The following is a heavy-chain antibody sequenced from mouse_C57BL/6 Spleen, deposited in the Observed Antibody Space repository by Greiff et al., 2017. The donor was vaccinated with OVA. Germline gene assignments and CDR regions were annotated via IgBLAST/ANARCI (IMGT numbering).Heavy chain of an antibody. D-gene: IGHD2-3*01. J-gene: IGHJ2*01. Sequence: VQLQQSGPELVKPGASVKISCKASGYTFTDYYMNWVKQSHGKSLEWIGDINPNNGGTSYNQKFKGKATLTVDKSSSTAYMELRSLTSEDSAVYYCAREIDGYSYYFDYWGQGTTLTVSS. CDR2: INPNNGGT. V-gene: IGHV1-26*01. CDR3: AREIDGYSYYFDY. CDR1: GYTFTDYY.